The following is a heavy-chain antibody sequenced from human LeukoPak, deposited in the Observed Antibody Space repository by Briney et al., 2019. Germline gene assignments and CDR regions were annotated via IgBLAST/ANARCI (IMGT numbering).Heavy chain of an antibody. V-gene: IGHV3-66*01. D-gene: IGHD6-19*01. CDR1: GFTVSSNY. J-gene: IGHJ4*02. Sequence: GGSLRLSCAASGFTVSSNYMSWVRQAPGKGLEWVSVIYSGGSTFYADSVKGRFTISRDNSKNTLYLQMNSLRAEDTAVYYCARNRPLSIAVAGHFDYWGQGTLVTVSS. CDR2: IYSGGST. CDR3: ARNRPLSIAVAGHFDY.